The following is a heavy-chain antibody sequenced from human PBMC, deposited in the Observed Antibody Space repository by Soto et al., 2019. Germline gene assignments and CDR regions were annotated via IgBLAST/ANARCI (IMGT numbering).Heavy chain of an antibody. Sequence: QVQLVQSGAEVKKPGASVKLSCKASGYTFTNYYLHWVRQAPGQGLEWVGVINPSGGSTDYAQKVQSRVTVTSDTSTSTVYMDLSSLPSEETAVYYCARLKAPLFCTGSSGGFDYWGQGPLVTVSS. CDR1: GYTFTNYY. V-gene: IGHV1-46*01. CDR3: ARLKAPLFCTGSSGGFDY. J-gene: IGHJ4*02. CDR2: INPSGGST. D-gene: IGHD3-3*01.